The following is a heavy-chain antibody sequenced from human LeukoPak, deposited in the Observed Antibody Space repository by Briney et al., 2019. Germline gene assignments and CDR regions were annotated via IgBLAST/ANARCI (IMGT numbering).Heavy chain of an antibody. J-gene: IGHJ4*02. CDR1: GYTFTGYY. D-gene: IGHD5-18*01. CDR3: ARGKQLWSNFDN. Sequence: ASVKVSCKASGYTFTGYYIHWVRQAPGQGLEWMGWINPNSGGTNYPQNFQGRVTMTRDTSISTAYMELGSLRSDGTAVYYCARGKQLWSNFDNWGQGTLVTVSS. CDR2: INPNSGGT. V-gene: IGHV1-2*02.